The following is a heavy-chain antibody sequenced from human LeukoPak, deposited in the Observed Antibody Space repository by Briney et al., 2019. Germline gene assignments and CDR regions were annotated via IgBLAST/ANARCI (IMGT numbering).Heavy chain of an antibody. J-gene: IGHJ4*02. D-gene: IGHD3-22*01. CDR3: AREVPYDSSRYYQPFDY. CDR1: GYTFTRHG. Sequence: ASVKVSCKPSGYTFTRHGISWVRQAPGQGLEWVGWISPYNGNTNYAQKLQGRVTMTTDTSTSTAYMELRSLRSDDTAVYYCAREVPYDSSRYYQPFDYWGQGTLVTVSS. CDR2: ISPYNGNT. V-gene: IGHV1-18*01.